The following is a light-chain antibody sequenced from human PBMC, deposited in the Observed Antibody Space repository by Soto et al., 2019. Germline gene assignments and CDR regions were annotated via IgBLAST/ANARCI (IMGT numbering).Light chain of an antibody. CDR1: LSVRSN. Sequence: EIVMTQSQATLSVSLGDRAPLSCRASLSVRSNLAWYQQKPGQAPRLLIYDASTRAPGIPARFSGSGSGTELTLTISSLQSDDFAVYHCQQYNSWPPTFGHGTRLEIK. CDR2: DAS. V-gene: IGKV3-15*01. J-gene: IGKJ5*01. CDR3: QQYNSWPPT.